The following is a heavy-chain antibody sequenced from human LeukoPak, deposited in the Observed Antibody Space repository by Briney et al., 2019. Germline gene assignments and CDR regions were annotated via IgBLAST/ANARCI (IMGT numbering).Heavy chain of an antibody. CDR1: GGSISSYY. Sequence: SETLSLTCNASGGSISSYYWSWIRQPPGKGLEWIGYIYYSGSTDYNPSLKSRVTISVDTSKNQFSLKLSSVTAADTAVYYCAREGEYSNRLDPWGQGTLVTVSS. J-gene: IGHJ5*02. V-gene: IGHV4-59*12. CDR2: IYYSGST. D-gene: IGHD4-11*01. CDR3: AREGEYSNRLDP.